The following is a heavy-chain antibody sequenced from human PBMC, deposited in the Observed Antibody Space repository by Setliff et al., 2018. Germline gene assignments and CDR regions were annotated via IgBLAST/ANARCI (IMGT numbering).Heavy chain of an antibody. J-gene: IGHJ3*01. V-gene: IGHV4-30-4*08. Sequence: SETLSLTCTVSGDSVGSGDYFWSWIRQPPGKGLEWIAYIYHSGSAYYNPSLKSRVTMSVDTSKNQFSLHLTSVTAADTAVYYCAREVGTSTSSDAFDVWGQGMMVTVSS. CDR2: IYHSGSA. CDR1: GDSVGSGDYF. D-gene: IGHD1-26*01. CDR3: AREVGTSTSSDAFDV.